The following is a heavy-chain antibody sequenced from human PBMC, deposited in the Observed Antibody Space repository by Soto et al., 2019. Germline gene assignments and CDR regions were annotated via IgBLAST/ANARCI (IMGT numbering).Heavy chain of an antibody. CDR1: GYTFTSYG. Sequence: GASVKVSCKASGYTFTSYGISWVRQAPGQGLEWMGWISAYNGNTNYAQKLQGRVTMTTDTSTSTAYMELRSLRSDDTAVYYCARDWSSGGSWNWFDPWGQGTLVTVSS. D-gene: IGHD2-15*01. CDR3: ARDWSSGGSWNWFDP. V-gene: IGHV1-18*04. J-gene: IGHJ5*02. CDR2: ISAYNGNT.